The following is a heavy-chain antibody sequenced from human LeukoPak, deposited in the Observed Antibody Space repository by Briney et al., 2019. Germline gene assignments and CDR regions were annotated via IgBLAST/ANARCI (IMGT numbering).Heavy chain of an antibody. CDR1: GFTFSSYW. V-gene: IGHV3-7*01. Sequence: GGSLRLSCAASGFTFSSYWMSWVRQAPGKGLEWVANIKQDGSEKYYVDSVKGRFTISRDNAKNSLYLQMNSLRAEDTAVYYCAREALMEQWLVHGAPKNYYYYMDVWGKGTTVTVSS. D-gene: IGHD6-19*01. J-gene: IGHJ6*03. CDR3: AREALMEQWLVHGAPKNYYYYMDV. CDR2: IKQDGSEK.